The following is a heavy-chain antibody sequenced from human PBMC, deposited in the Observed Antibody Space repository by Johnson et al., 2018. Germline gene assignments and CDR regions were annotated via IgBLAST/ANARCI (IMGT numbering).Heavy chain of an antibody. V-gene: IGHV3-21*01. CDR3: ARGDIVVVTATDAFDI. D-gene: IGHD2-21*02. CDR2: ISSSSSYI. Sequence: EVQLVETGGGLVKPGGSLRLSCAASGFTFSSYSMNWVRQAPGKGLEWVSSISSSSSYIYYADSVKGRFHISRDNAKNSLYLQMNSLRAEDTAVYYWARGDIVVVTATDAFDIWGQGTMVTVSS. CDR1: GFTFSSYS. J-gene: IGHJ3*02.